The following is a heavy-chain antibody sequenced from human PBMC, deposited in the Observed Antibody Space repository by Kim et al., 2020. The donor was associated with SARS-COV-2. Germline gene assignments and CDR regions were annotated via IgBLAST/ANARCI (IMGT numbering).Heavy chain of an antibody. D-gene: IGHD3-10*01. CDR2: ISGSGGST. CDR1: GFTFSNYA. V-gene: IGHV3-23*01. J-gene: IGHJ4*02. Sequence: GGSLRLSCAASGFTFSNYAMSWVRQAPGKGLEWVSGISGSGGSTYFADSVKGRFTISRDNSKNTLYLQMNSLRAEDTAVYYCGSGSYYPDYWGQGTLVT. CDR3: GSGSYYPDY.